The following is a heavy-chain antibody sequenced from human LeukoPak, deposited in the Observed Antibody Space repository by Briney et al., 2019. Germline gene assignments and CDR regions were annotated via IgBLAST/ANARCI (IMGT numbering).Heavy chain of an antibody. Sequence: GGSLRLSCAASGFTFDDYAMHWVRQVPGKGLEWVSGISWNSGSTGYTDSVKGRFTISRDNSKNTLYLQMYSLRAEDTAVYYCAKDRGWYSDYWGQGTLVTVSS. CDR1: GFTFDDYA. V-gene: IGHV3-9*01. CDR3: AKDRGWYSDY. J-gene: IGHJ4*02. D-gene: IGHD6-19*01. CDR2: ISWNSGST.